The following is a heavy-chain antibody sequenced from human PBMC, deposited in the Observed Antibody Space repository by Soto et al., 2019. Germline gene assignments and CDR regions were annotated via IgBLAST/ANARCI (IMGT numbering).Heavy chain of an antibody. Sequence: SETLSLTCTVSGGSISSYYWSWIRQPPGKGLEWIGYIYYSGSTNYNPSLKSRVTISVDTSKNQFSLKLSSVTAADTAVYYCARAGRYFDWLLYGFDYWGQGTLVTVSS. V-gene: IGHV4-59*01. D-gene: IGHD3-9*01. CDR1: GGSISSYY. CDR3: ARAGRYFDWLLYGFDY. J-gene: IGHJ4*02. CDR2: IYYSGST.